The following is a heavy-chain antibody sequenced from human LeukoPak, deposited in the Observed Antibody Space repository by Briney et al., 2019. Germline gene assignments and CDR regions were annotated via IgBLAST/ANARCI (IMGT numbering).Heavy chain of an antibody. CDR1: GYTFTSYD. J-gene: IGHJ4*02. Sequence: ASVRVSCKASGYTFTSYDISWVRQAPGQGLEWMGWLSAYNGNTNYAQKLQGRVTMTTDTSTSTAYMELRSLRSDDTAVYYCARAPEGGSEHDWGQGTLVTVSS. V-gene: IGHV1-18*04. D-gene: IGHD3-10*01. CDR3: ARAPEGGSEHD. CDR2: LSAYNGNT.